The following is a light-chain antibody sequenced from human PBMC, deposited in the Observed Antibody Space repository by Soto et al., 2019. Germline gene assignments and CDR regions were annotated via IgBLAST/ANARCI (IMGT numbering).Light chain of an antibody. CDR3: QQYSTYST. J-gene: IGKJ4*01. Sequence: DLQMTQSPSTLSASVGDRVTITCRASQSISTWLAWYQLKPGKAPKLLIYKASSLESGVPSRFSGSGSGTEFTLTISSLQPDDFATYYCQQYSTYSTFGGGTKVEIK. V-gene: IGKV1-5*03. CDR2: KAS. CDR1: QSISTW.